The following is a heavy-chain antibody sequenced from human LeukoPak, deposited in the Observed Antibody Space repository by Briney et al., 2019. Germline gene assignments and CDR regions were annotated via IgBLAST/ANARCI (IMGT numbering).Heavy chain of an antibody. CDR1: GFSRSTGGMG. CDR3: AHSPGSSRAYVRWFDP. J-gene: IGHJ5*02. Sequence: SGPTLSHPSAALTLTFSFSGFSRSTGGMGVGWIRQPPVKSVEWLTLNDWDEDKRYSPSLKSRLTIPKDTSKTQVVLTMTHMDPVDTATYYCAHSPGSSRAYVRWFDPWGQGILVTVSS. CDR2: NDWDEDK. D-gene: IGHD5-12*01. V-gene: IGHV2-5*02.